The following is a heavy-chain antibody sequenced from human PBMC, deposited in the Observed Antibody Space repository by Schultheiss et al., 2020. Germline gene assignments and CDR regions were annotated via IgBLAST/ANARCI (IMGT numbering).Heavy chain of an antibody. CDR1: GYSFTSYW. Sequence: GESLKISCKGSGYSFTSYWISWVRQMPGKGLEWMGRIDPSDSYTNYSPSFQGHVTISADKSISTAYLQWSSLKASDTAMYYCARPFKDEYSSSWHPDYYYGMDVWGQGTTVTVSS. D-gene: IGHD6-6*01. CDR2: IDPSDSYT. V-gene: IGHV5-10-1*01. J-gene: IGHJ6*02. CDR3: ARPFKDEYSSSWHPDYYYGMDV.